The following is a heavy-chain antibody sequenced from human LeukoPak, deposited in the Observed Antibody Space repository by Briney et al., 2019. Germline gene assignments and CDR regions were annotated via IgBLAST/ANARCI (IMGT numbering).Heavy chain of an antibody. CDR1: GFNFNTYA. V-gene: IGHV3-21*01. Sequence: GGSLRLSCAASGFNFNTYAMNWVRQAPGKGLEWVASITSTSTYIYYADSVQGRFAVSRDNAKNSLYLQMNSLRAEDTAVFYCVRRGPNNSGLDYWGQGTLVTVSS. CDR2: ITSTSTYI. CDR3: VRRGPNNSGLDY. J-gene: IGHJ4*02. D-gene: IGHD5-12*01.